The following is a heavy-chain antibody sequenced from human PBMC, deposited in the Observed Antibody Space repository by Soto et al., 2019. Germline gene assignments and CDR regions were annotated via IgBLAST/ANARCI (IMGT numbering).Heavy chain of an antibody. CDR1: GYTFTSYG. J-gene: IGHJ4*02. D-gene: IGHD3-10*01. Sequence: ASVKVSCKASGYTFTSYGISWVRQAPGQGLEWMGWISAYNGNTNYAQKLQGRVTMTTDTSTSTAYMELRSLRSDDTAVYYCARDLGQERLLWFGELPPDFDYWGQGTLVTVSS. CDR2: ISAYNGNT. CDR3: ARDLGQERLLWFGELPPDFDY. V-gene: IGHV1-18*01.